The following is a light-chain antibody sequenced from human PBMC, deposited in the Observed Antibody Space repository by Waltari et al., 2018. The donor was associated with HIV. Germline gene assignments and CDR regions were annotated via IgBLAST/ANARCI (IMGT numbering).Light chain of an antibody. CDR1: SSDIGGSDS. J-gene: IGLJ2*01. CDR2: EVT. Sequence: QSALTQPASVSGSPGQSITISCTGSSSDIGGSDSVSWYQQHPGRVPKLIIYEVTNRPSGVSNRFSGSKSGNTASLAISGLQAEDEGDYYCRSKTSTNTPIFGGGTKLTVL. CDR3: RSKTSTNTPI. V-gene: IGLV2-14*01.